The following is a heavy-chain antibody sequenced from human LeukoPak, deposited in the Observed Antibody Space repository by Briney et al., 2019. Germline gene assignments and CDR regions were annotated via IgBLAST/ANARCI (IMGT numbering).Heavy chain of an antibody. CDR1: GFSVSNNY. V-gene: IGHV3-23*01. Sequence: GGSLRLSCAASGFSVSNNYMSWVRRAPGKGLEWVSATSSSDAGKYYADSVRGRFTISRDNSRNTMYLQMNSLRVEDVAVYYCAKAPVTSCRGAFCYPFDSWGQGTLVTVSS. CDR3: AKAPVTSCRGAFCYPFDS. CDR2: TSSSDAGK. J-gene: IGHJ4*02. D-gene: IGHD2-15*01.